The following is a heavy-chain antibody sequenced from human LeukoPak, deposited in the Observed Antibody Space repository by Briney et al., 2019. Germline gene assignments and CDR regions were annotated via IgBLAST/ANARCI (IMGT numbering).Heavy chain of an antibody. CDR1: GYTFTIYY. J-gene: IGHJ6*04. D-gene: IGHD3-10*01. V-gene: IGHV1-46*01. CDR2: INPIGGST. Sequence: ASVKVSCKASGYTFTIYYMHWVRQAPPQALQCTGIINPIGGSTSYAQKFQGRVTMTRDTSTSTVYMELSSLRSEDTAVYYCARVDGDYYSYGMDVWGKGTTVTVSS. CDR3: ARVDGDYYSYGMDV.